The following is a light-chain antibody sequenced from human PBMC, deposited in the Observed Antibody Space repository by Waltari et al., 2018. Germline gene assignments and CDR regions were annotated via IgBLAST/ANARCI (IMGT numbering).Light chain of an antibody. CDR2: EVS. V-gene: IGLV2-23*02. J-gene: IGLJ2*01. CDR1: SSDIGSHNI. CDR3: CSYAGSSTLDVV. Sequence: QSALTQPASVSGSPGQSITISCTGTSSDIGSHNIVSWYQQHPGKAPQLMIYEVSKRPSGVSNRFSGSKSGNRASLTISGRQAEDEADYYCCSYAGSSTLDVVFGGGTKLTVL.